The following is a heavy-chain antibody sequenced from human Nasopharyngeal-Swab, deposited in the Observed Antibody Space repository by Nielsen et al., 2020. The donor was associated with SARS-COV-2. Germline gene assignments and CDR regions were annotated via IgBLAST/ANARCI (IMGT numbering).Heavy chain of an antibody. D-gene: IGHD5-12*01. V-gene: IGHV3-15*01. Sequence: GGSLRLSCAASGFTFSNAWMSWVRQAPGKGLEWVGRIKSKTDGGTTDYAATVKGRFTISRDDSKNTLYLQMNSLKTADTAVYYCAGGSGYDTFDYWGQGTLVTVSS. CDR2: IKSKTDGGTT. J-gene: IGHJ4*02. CDR3: AGGSGYDTFDY. CDR1: GFTFSNAW.